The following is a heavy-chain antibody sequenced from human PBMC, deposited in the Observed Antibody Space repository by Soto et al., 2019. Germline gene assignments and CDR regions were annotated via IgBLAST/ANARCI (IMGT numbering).Heavy chain of an antibody. J-gene: IGHJ5*01. CDR1: GFTFSRYD. CDR3: ARDLNDYGELGLDS. V-gene: IGHV3-33*01. CDR2: IWYDGSYK. D-gene: IGHD4-17*01. Sequence: QVQLVESGGGVVQPGRSLRLSCATSGFTFSRYDMHWVRQAPGKGLEWVTLIWYDGSYKNYADSVKGRFTISRDNSKNTLYLQMNSLRAEDTAVYYCARDLNDYGELGLDSWGQGTLVTVSS.